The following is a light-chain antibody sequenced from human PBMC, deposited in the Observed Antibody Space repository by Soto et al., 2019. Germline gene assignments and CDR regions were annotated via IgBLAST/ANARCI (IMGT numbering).Light chain of an antibody. J-gene: IGKJ5*01. Sequence: VVTQSPAIVFVAPGERATLSCRASQSIGLAIAWYQQRPGQAPRLLINDASRRATGIPDRFSGSGSGADFTLTISSLATEDCAVYFRDQPLCRPTASGQGTR. V-gene: IGKV3-11*01. CDR3: DQPLCRPTA. CDR2: DAS. CDR1: QSIGLA.